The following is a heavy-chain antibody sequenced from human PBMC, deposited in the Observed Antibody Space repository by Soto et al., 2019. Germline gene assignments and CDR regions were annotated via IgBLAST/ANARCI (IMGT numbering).Heavy chain of an antibody. Sequence: QVQLVESGGGVVQPGRSLRLSCAASGFTFSSYGMHWVRQAPGKGLEWVAVISYDGSNKYYADSVKGRFTISRDNSKNTLYLQMNSLRAEDTAVYYCARDPGSGSIRFDPWGQGTLVTVSS. V-gene: IGHV3-30*03. J-gene: IGHJ5*02. D-gene: IGHD3-10*01. CDR1: GFTFSSYG. CDR2: ISYDGSNK. CDR3: ARDPGSGSIRFDP.